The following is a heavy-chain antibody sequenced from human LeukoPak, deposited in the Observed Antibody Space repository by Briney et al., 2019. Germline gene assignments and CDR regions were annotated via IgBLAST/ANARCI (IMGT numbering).Heavy chain of an antibody. CDR2: INHSGST. V-gene: IGHV4-34*01. CDR1: GGSFSGYY. J-gene: IGHJ4*02. CDR3: ARGARITMVRGVIITDYFDY. D-gene: IGHD3-10*01. Sequence: SETLSLTCAVYGGSFSGYYWSWIRQPPGKGLEWIGEINHSGSTNYNPSLKSRVTISVDTSKNQFSLKLSSVTAADTAVYYCARGARITMVRGVIITDYFDYWGQGTLVTVSS.